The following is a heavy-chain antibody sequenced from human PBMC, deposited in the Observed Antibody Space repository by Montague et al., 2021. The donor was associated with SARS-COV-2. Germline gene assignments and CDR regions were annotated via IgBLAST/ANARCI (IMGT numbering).Heavy chain of an antibody. CDR1: GGSISSSGFY. CDR2: IYYSGST. D-gene: IGHD3-22*01. Sequence: TLSLTCSVSGGSISSSGFYWGWIRQPPGKGLEWIGYIYYSGSTYYNPSLKSRVTISVDTSKNQFSLKLSSVTAADTAVYYCARVQGITMIVVVIGAFDIGGQGKMVTGSS. CDR3: ARVQGITMIVVVIGAFDI. J-gene: IGHJ3*02. V-gene: IGHV4-31*03.